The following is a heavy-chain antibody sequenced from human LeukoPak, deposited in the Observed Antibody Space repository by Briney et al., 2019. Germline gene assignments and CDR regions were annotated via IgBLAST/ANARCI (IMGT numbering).Heavy chain of an antibody. Sequence: PSETLSLTCTVSGGSISSYYWSWIRQPPGKGLEWIGYIYYSGSTNYSPSLKSRVTISVDTSKNQFSLKLSSVTAADTAVYYCARGQWLAPFDYWGQGTLVTVSS. V-gene: IGHV4-59*01. CDR2: IYYSGST. CDR1: GGSISSYY. D-gene: IGHD6-19*01. J-gene: IGHJ4*02. CDR3: ARGQWLAPFDY.